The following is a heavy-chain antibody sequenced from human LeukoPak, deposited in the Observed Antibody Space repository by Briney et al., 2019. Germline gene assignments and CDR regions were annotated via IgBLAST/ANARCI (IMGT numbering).Heavy chain of an antibody. CDR2: ISAYNGNT. J-gene: IGHJ4*02. CDR1: GYTFTSYG. CDR3: ARDQPRELPPFDY. D-gene: IGHD1-26*01. Sequence: ASVKVSCKASGYTFTSYGISWVRQAPGQGLEWMGWISAYNGNTYYAQKPQGRLTMTTDTSTSTAYMELRSLRSDDTAVYYCARDQPRELPPFDYWGQGTLVTVSS. V-gene: IGHV1-18*01.